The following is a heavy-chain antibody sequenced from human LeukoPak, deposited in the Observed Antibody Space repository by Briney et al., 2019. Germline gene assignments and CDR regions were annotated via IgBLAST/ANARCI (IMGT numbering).Heavy chain of an antibody. CDR1: GFTVSSNY. V-gene: IGHV3-53*05. CDR2: IYSGGST. D-gene: IGHD6-19*01. CDR3: ARDISGWYSGGYFRMDV. J-gene: IGHJ6*02. Sequence: GGSLRLSCAASGFTVSSNYMTWVRQAPGKGLEWVSIIYSGGSTSYADSVKGRFTISRDNSKNTLYLQMNSLRAEDTAVYYCARDISGWYSGGYFRMDVWGQGTTVTVSS.